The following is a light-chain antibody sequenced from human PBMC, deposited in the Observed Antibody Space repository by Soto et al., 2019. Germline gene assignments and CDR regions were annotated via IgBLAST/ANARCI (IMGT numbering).Light chain of an antibody. V-gene: IGLV2-14*01. CDR2: DVS. CDR3: CLYTTGNARQIV. CDR1: SSDVGGYNY. J-gene: IGLJ1*01. Sequence: QCALTQPASVSGSPGQSITISCTGTSSDVGGYNYVSWYQQHPGKAPKFMIYDVSNRPSGVSNRFSGSKSGNTASPTISGLQAEDAADYYCCLYTTGNARQIVFGTGSKLTVL.